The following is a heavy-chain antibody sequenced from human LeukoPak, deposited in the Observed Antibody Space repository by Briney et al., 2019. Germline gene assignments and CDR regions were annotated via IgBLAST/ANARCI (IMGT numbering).Heavy chain of an antibody. V-gene: IGHV3-7*04. J-gene: IGHJ4*02. CDR2: LKQDGSEK. D-gene: IGHD3-10*01. Sequence: GGSLRLSCAASGFTFSDYWMSWVRQAPGKGLEWVANLKQDGSEKYYVDSVKGRFTISRDNAKSSLYLQMSTLRAEDTAVYYCARANDYKFDYWGQGTLVTVSS. CDR3: ARANDYKFDY. CDR1: GFTFSDYW.